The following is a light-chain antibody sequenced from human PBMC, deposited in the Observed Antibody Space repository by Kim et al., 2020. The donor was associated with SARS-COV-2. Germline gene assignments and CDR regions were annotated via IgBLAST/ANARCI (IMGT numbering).Light chain of an antibody. CDR2: QDS. V-gene: IGLV3-1*01. J-gene: IGLJ1*01. Sequence: SYELTQPPSVSVSPGQTARITCSGDKLGDKYACWYQQKPGQSPVLVIYQDSKRPSGIPERFSGSNSGNTATLTISGTQAMDEADYYCQAWDSNTFYVFGT. CDR3: QAWDSNTFYV. CDR1: KLGDKY.